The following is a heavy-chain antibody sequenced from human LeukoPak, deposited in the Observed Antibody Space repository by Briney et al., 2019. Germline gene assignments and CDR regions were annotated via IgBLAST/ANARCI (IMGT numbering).Heavy chain of an antibody. CDR2: ISWNGGST. V-gene: IGHV3-20*04. CDR1: GFTFDDYG. J-gene: IGHJ4*02. CDR3: ARARDYGGNAIFFDY. Sequence: GGSLRLSCAASGFTFDDYGMSWVRQVPGKGLEWVSGISWNGGSTDYADSAKDRFTVSRDNAKSSLLLQMNSLRAEDTALYYCARARDYGGNAIFFDYWGQGTLVTVSS. D-gene: IGHD4-23*01.